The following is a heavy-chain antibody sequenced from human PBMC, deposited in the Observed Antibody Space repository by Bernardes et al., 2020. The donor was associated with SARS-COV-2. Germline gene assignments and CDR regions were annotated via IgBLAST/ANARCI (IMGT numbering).Heavy chain of an antibody. J-gene: IGHJ6*02. Sequence: SKTLSLTCTVSGGSISSYYWSWIRQPPGKGLEWIGYIYYSGSTNYNPSLKSRVTISVDTSKNQFSLKLSSVTAADTAVYYCARGTTVTTFRSVEKYYYYGMDVWGQGTTVTVSS. CDR2: IYYSGST. D-gene: IGHD4-4*01. V-gene: IGHV4-59*01. CDR1: GGSISSYY. CDR3: ARGTTVTTFRSVEKYYYYGMDV.